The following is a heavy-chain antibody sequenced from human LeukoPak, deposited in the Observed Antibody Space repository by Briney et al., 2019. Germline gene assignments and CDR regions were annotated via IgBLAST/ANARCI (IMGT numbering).Heavy chain of an antibody. J-gene: IGHJ4*02. CDR2: VAHKGPTVYSPTLDR. CDR1: GAYLSDYY. Sequence: PSETLSLTCAVYGAYLSDYYWSWIRQSPGKGLQWIGEVAHKGPTVYSPTLDRKYNPSLESQVTMSVDPSKNQFSLKLTSVTVADTATYYCVRQGTNSGYYLLDYWGPGPLVTVSS. D-gene: IGHD3-3*01. CDR3: VRQGTNSGYYLLDY. V-gene: IGHV4-34*01.